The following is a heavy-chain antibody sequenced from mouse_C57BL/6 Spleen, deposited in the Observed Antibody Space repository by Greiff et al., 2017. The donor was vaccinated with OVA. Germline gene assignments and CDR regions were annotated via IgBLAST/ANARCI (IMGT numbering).Heavy chain of an antibody. J-gene: IGHJ2*01. CDR3: ARERDYGFYFDY. CDR2: IYPGSGST. V-gene: IGHV1-55*01. Sequence: QVQLKQPGAELVKPGASVKMSCKASGYTFTSYWITWVKQRPGQGLEWIGDIYPGSGSTNYNEKFKSKATLTVDTSSSTAYMQLSSLTSEYSAVYYCARERDYGFYFDYWGQGTTLTVSS. CDR1: GYTFTSYW. D-gene: IGHD1-2*01.